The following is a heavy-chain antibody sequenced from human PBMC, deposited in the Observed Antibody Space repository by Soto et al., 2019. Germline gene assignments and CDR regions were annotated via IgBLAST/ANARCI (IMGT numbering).Heavy chain of an antibody. D-gene: IGHD3-10*01. CDR2: IYYSGST. Sequence: SETLSLTCTVSGGSISSSSYYWGWIRQPPGKGLEWIGSIYYSGSTYYNPSLKSRVTISVDTSKNQFSLKLSSVTAADTAVYYCARQLSGGSGSYYNPFDYWGQGTLVTVSS. V-gene: IGHV4-39*01. J-gene: IGHJ4*02. CDR3: ARQLSGGSGSYYNPFDY. CDR1: GGSISSSSYY.